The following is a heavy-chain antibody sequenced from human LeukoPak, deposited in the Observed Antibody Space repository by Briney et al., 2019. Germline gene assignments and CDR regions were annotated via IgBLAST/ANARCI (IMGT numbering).Heavy chain of an antibody. CDR3: AKDLGRYRNNFFDY. J-gene: IGHJ4*02. D-gene: IGHD1-26*01. CDR2: ISGSGGST. V-gene: IGHV3-23*01. CDR1: GFTFSSYA. Sequence: GGSLRLSCAASGFTFSSYAMSWVRQAPGKGLEWVSAISGSGGSTNYADSVKGRFTSSRDNSKNTLYLQMNSLRADDTAVYYCAKDLGRYRNNFFDYWGQGNLVTVSS.